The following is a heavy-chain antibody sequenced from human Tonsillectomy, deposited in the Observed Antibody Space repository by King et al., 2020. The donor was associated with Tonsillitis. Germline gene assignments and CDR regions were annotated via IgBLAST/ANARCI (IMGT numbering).Heavy chain of an antibody. CDR1: GYTFTSYG. V-gene: IGHV1-18*04. D-gene: IGHD1-26*01. Sequence: VQLVESGAEVKKPGASVKVSCKASGYTFTSYGISWVRQAPGQGLEWMGWISAYNGNTNYAQKLQGRVTMTTDTSTSTAYMELRSLRSDDTAVYYCARWTPSGSYYGKSDYWGQGTLVTVFS. CDR2: ISAYNGNT. J-gene: IGHJ4*02. CDR3: ARWTPSGSYYGKSDY.